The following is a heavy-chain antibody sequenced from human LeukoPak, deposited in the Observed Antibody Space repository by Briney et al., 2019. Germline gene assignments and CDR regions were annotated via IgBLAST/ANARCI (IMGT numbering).Heavy chain of an antibody. D-gene: IGHD6-19*01. CDR2: ISSSSSYI. CDR1: GFTFSSYW. V-gene: IGHV3-21*01. CDR3: ASNRGSSGWYLLYYFDY. J-gene: IGHJ4*02. Sequence: GGSLRLSCAASGFTFSSYWMSWVRQAPGKGLEWVSSISSSSSYIYYADSVKGRFTISRDNAKNSLYLQMNSLRAEDTAVYYCASNRGSSGWYLLYYFDYWGQGTLVTVSS.